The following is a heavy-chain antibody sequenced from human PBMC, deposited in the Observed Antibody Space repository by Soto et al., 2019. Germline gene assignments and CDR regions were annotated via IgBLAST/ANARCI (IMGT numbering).Heavy chain of an antibody. V-gene: IGHV3-9*01. Sequence: EVQLVESGGGLAQPGRSLRLSCAASGFTFDDYAMHWVRQAPGKGLEWVSGISWNSGSIGYADSVKGRFTISRDNAKNSLYLQMNSLRAEDTALYYCAKDDGYYYYYMDVWGKGTTVTVSS. J-gene: IGHJ6*03. CDR2: ISWNSGSI. CDR1: GFTFDDYA. CDR3: AKDDGYYYYYMDV.